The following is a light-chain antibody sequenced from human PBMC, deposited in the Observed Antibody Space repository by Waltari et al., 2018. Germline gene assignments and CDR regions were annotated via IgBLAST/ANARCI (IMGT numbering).Light chain of an antibody. CDR1: SSNIGAGYA. V-gene: IGLV1-40*01. J-gene: IGLJ3*02. Sequence: QSVLTQPPSVSGAPGPRVTISCTGSSSNIGAGYAVHWYQQLPGTAPKLLIYGNSNRPSGVPDRVSGSKSGTSASLAITGLQAEDEADYYCQSYDSSLSGWVFGGGTKLTVL. CDR3: QSYDSSLSGWV. CDR2: GNS.